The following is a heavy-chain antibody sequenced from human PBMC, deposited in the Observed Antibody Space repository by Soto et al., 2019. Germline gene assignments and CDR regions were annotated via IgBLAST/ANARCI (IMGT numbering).Heavy chain of an antibody. CDR3: VGRYCSGGSCPRYFDY. J-gene: IGHJ4*02. CDR1: GFTFSSYA. V-gene: IGHV3-64D*08. D-gene: IGHD2-15*01. CDR2: ISTNGGST. Sequence: PGGSLRLSCSASGFTFSSYAMHWFRQAPGKGLEYVSAISTNGGSTYYADSVKGRFTISRDNSKNTLYLLMSSLRAEDTAVYYCVGRYCSGGSCPRYFDYWGQGTLVTVSS.